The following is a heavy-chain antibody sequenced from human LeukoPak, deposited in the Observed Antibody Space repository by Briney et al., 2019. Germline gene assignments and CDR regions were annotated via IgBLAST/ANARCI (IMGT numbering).Heavy chain of an antibody. V-gene: IGHV4-59*01. J-gene: IGHJ4*02. Sequence: PSETLSLTCTVSGGSISSYYWSWIRQPPGKGLEWIGYIYYSGSTNYNPSLKSRVTISVDTSKNQFSLKLSSVTAADTAVYYCARRVVRGALDYWGQGTLVTVSS. CDR2: IYYSGST. CDR3: ARRVVRGALDY. CDR1: GGSISSYY. D-gene: IGHD3-10*01.